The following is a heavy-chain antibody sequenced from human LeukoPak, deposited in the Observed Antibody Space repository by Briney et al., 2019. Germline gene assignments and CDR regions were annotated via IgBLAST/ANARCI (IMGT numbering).Heavy chain of an antibody. CDR2: IYYSGST. V-gene: IGHV4-31*03. CDR3: AREDHGDYVRY. D-gene: IGHD4-17*01. Sequence: SETLSLTCTVSGGSISSGGYYWSWIRQHPGKGLEWIGYIYYSGSTYYNPSLKSRVTISVDTSQNQFSLKLSSVTAADTAVYYCAREDHGDYVRYWGQGTLVTVSS. J-gene: IGHJ4*02. CDR1: GGSISSGGYY.